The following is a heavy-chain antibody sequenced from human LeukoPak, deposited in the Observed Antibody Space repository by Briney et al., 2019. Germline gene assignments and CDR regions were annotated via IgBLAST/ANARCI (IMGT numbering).Heavy chain of an antibody. D-gene: IGHD1-1*01. CDR2: IHNSGNT. J-gene: IGHJ5*01. V-gene: IGHV4-59*01. CDR1: GGSISSYY. CDR3: AREGTTGRNLNWFDS. Sequence: SETLSLTCTVPGGSISSYYWSWIRQPPGKGLEWIGHIHNSGNTNYNPSLKSRVTLSVDTSKNQFSLKLSSVTAADAAVYYCAREGTTGRNLNWFDSWGQGTLVTVSS.